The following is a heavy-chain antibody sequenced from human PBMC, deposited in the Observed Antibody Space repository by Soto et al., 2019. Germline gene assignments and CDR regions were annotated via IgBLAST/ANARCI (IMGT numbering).Heavy chain of an antibody. J-gene: IGHJ4*02. CDR1: GFTFSSYS. CDR2: ISSSSSTI. D-gene: IGHD3-10*01. Sequence: GGSLRLSCASSGFTFSSYSMNWVRQAPGKGLEWVSYISSSSSTIYYADSVKGRFTISRDNAKNSLYLQMNSLRDEDTAVYYCARDEYPFITMVRGVLIPFDYWGQGTLVTVSS. CDR3: ARDEYPFITMVRGVLIPFDY. V-gene: IGHV3-48*02.